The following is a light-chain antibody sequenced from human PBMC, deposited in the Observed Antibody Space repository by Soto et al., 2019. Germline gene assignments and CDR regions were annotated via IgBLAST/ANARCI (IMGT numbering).Light chain of an antibody. CDR1: QSVSNS. Sequence: EIVMTQSPATLSLSPGERATLSCRASQSVSNSFLAWYQQKPGQAPRLLFYGASTRATGIPARFSGSGSGTEFTLAISSLQSEDFAVYYCQQYSNWPLTFGGGTKVEIK. CDR3: QQYSNWPLT. CDR2: GAS. J-gene: IGKJ4*01. V-gene: IGKV3-15*01.